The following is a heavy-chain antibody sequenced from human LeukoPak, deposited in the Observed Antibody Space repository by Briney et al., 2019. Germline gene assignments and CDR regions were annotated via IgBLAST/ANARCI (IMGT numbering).Heavy chain of an antibody. CDR2: ISSSSSYI. Sequence: GGSLRLSCAASGFTFSSYSMNWVRQAPGKGLEWVSSISSSSSYIYYADSVKGRFTISRDNSKNTLYLQMNSLRAEDAAVYYCAKVGGYYASRAFDIWGQGTMVTVSS. V-gene: IGHV3-21*04. J-gene: IGHJ3*02. D-gene: IGHD3-22*01. CDR1: GFTFSSYS. CDR3: AKVGGYYASRAFDI.